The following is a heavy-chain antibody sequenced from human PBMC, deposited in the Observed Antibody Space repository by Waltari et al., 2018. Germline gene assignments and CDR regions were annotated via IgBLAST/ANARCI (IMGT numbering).Heavy chain of an antibody. V-gene: IGHV3-53*02. Sequence: EVQLVETGGGLIQPGGSLRLSCAASGFTVSSNYMSWVRQAPGKGLEWVSVIYSGGSTYYADSVKGRFTISRDNSKNTLYLQMNSLRAEDTAVYYCARSDRPYYYYYMDVWGKGTTVTVSS. CDR1: GFTVSSNY. CDR2: IYSGGST. CDR3: ARSDRPYYYYYMDV. D-gene: IGHD2-21*02. J-gene: IGHJ6*03.